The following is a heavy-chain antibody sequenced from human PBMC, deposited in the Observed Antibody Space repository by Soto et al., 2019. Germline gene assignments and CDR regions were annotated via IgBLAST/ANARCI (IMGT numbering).Heavy chain of an antibody. Sequence: QVQLQESGPGLVKASQTLSLTCTVSGGSITTGGYFWSWIRQHPGKGLEWIGYVYYSGTTHYNPYLKSRVTRSVDTSKTQFSLKLSSVTAAATAVYYCARGVSGSYFDYWGQGTLVTVSS. J-gene: IGHJ4*02. CDR1: GGSITTGGYF. D-gene: IGHD1-26*01. CDR3: ARGVSGSYFDY. V-gene: IGHV4-31*03. CDR2: VYYSGTT.